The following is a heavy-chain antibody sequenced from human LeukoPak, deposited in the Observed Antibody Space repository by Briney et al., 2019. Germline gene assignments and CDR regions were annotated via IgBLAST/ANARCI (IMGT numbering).Heavy chain of an antibody. CDR1: GFTFSSYS. Sequence: TGGSLRLSCAASGFTFSSYSMNWVRQAPGKGLEWVSYISSSSSTIYYTDSVKGRFTISRDNAKNSLYLQMNSLRAEDTAVYSCARDCSGGSCYSGWGYYYGMDVWGHGTTVTVSS. CDR3: ARDCSGGSCYSGWGYYYGMDV. CDR2: ISSSSSTI. D-gene: IGHD2-15*01. V-gene: IGHV3-48*04. J-gene: IGHJ6*02.